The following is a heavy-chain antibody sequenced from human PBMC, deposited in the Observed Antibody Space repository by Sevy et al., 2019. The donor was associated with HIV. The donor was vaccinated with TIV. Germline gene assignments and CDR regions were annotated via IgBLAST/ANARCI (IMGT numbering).Heavy chain of an antibody. Sequence: GGSLRLSCAASGFTFSRYWMSWVRQAPAKGLQWVANIKQDESEIYNVDSVKGRFTISRDNAKNSVSLQMNSLGAEDTAVYYCARGPNYGDRTDYFEYWGQGILVTVSS. CDR1: GFTFSRYW. D-gene: IGHD4-17*01. CDR2: IKQDESEI. CDR3: ARGPNYGDRTDYFEY. J-gene: IGHJ4*02. V-gene: IGHV3-7*01.